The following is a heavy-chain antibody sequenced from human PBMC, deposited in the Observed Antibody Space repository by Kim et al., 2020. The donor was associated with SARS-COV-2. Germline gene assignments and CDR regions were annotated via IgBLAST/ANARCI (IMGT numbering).Heavy chain of an antibody. CDR2: INHSGST. CDR3: ARTKLGVILFDYYYYGMDV. CDR1: GGSFSGYY. V-gene: IGHV4-34*01. J-gene: IGHJ6*02. Sequence: SETLSLTCAVYGGSFSGYYWSWIRQPPGKGLEWIGEINHSGSTNYNPSLKSRVTISVDTSKNQFSLKLSSVTAADTAVYYCARTKLGVILFDYYYYGMDVWGQGTTVTVSS. D-gene: IGHD7-27*01.